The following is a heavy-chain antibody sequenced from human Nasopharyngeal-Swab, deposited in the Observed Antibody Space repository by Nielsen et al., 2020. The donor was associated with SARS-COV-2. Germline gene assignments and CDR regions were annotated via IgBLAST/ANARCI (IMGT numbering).Heavy chain of an antibody. CDR3: ARSQHLENLGGFDWSSLGVYYYYGMDV. CDR1: GFTFSSYS. V-gene: IGHV3-21*01. Sequence: GESLKISCAASGFTFSSYSMNWVRQAPGKGLEWVSSISSSSSYIYYADSVKGRFTISRDNAKNSLYLQMNSLRAEDTAVYYCARSQHLENLGGFDWSSLGVYYYYGMDVWGQGTTVTVSS. D-gene: IGHD3-9*01. CDR2: ISSSSSYI. J-gene: IGHJ6*02.